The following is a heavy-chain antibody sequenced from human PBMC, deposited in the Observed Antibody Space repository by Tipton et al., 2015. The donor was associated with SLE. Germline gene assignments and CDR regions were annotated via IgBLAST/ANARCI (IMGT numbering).Heavy chain of an antibody. CDR3: ARVRPPLSIFGVVKGTDYYYMDV. D-gene: IGHD3-3*01. V-gene: IGHV4-34*01. Sequence: TLSLTCAVYGGSFGGYYWSWIRQPPGKGLEWIGEINHSGSTNYNPSLKSRVTISVDTSKNQFSLKLSSVTAADTAVYYCARVRPPLSIFGVVKGTDYYYMDVWGKGTTVTVSS. CDR2: INHSGST. J-gene: IGHJ6*03. CDR1: GGSFGGYY.